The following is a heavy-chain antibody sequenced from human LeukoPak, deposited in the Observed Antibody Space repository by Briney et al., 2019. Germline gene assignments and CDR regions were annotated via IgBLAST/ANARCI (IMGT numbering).Heavy chain of an antibody. CDR1: GYTFTSYG. Sequence: GASVKVSCTASGYTFTSYGISWVRQAPGQGLEWMGWISAYNGNTNYAQKLQGRVTMTTDTSTSTAYMELRSLRSDDTAVYYCARGPHDILTGYYTSTYWGQGTLVTVSS. CDR3: ARGPHDILTGYYTSTY. D-gene: IGHD3-9*01. V-gene: IGHV1-18*01. CDR2: ISAYNGNT. J-gene: IGHJ4*02.